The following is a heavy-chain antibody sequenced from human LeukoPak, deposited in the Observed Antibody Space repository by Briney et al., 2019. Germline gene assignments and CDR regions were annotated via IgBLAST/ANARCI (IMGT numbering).Heavy chain of an antibody. CDR1: XXXXXXYX. V-gene: IGHV3-74*01. J-gene: IGHJ4*02. Sequence: GGSLRLSCAASXXXXXXYXXHXVRXXXXXXXXWVSRINSDGSSTSYADSVKGRFTISRDNAKNTLYLQMNSLRAEDTAVYYCARVRGGWLPQGWGQGTLVTVSS. D-gene: IGHD6-19*01. CDR2: INSDGSST. CDR3: ARVRGGWLPQG.